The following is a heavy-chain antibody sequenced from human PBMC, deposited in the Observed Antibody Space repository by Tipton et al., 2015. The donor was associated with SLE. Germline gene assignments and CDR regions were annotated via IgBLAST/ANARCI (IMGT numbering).Heavy chain of an antibody. D-gene: IGHD5-12*01. CDR1: GYTFIGYY. CDR3: ARRGYSGRPVGAFDI. CDR2: INPNSGGT. V-gene: IGHV1-2*02. Sequence: QVQLVQSGAEVKKPGASVKVSCKASGYTFIGYYIHWVRQAPGQGLEWMGWINPNSGGTNYAQNFQGRVTMTRDTSISTAYMELSRLRSDDTAVYYCARRGYSGRPVGAFDIWGQGTMVTVSS. J-gene: IGHJ3*02.